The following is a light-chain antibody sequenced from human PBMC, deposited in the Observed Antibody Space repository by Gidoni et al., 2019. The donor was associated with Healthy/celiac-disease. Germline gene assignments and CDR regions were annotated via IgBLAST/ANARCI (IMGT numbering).Light chain of an antibody. CDR1: SSNIWAGYD. Sequence: QSVLTPPPSVSAAPGPSVTISCTGRSSNIWAGYDVHWYQQLPGKAPNLLVYGNSNRPSGVPDRFSGSKSGTSASLAITGLQAEDEADYYCQAYDSSMSGSVFGGGTKLTVL. CDR3: QAYDSSMSGSV. J-gene: IGLJ2*01. V-gene: IGLV1-40*01. CDR2: GNS.